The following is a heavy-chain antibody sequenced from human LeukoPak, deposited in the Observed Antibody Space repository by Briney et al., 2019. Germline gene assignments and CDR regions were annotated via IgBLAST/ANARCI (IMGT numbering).Heavy chain of an antibody. V-gene: IGHV3-74*01. J-gene: IGHJ4*02. Sequence: PGGSLRLSXAASGFTFSSYWMHWVRQAPGKGLVWVSRINSDGSSTSYADSVKGRFTISRDNAKNTLYLQMNSLRAEDTAVYYCARAAYYYDSSGYPDYWGQGTLVTVSS. D-gene: IGHD3-22*01. CDR2: INSDGSST. CDR1: GFTFSSYW. CDR3: ARAAYYYDSSGYPDY.